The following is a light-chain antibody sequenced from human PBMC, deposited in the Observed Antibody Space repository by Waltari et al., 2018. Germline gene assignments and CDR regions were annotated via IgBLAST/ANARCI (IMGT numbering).Light chain of an antibody. CDR1: QSVRSY. J-gene: IGKJ1*01. Sequence: EIVLTQSPATLSFTPGERATLSCKASQSVRSYLACYQQNPGQAPRLLIYDASNRATGIPARFSGSGSGTHFTLTISSLQPEDFATYYCQQANTNTFPPTFGQGTKVEIK. CDR3: QQANTNTFPPT. CDR2: DAS. V-gene: IGKV3-11*01.